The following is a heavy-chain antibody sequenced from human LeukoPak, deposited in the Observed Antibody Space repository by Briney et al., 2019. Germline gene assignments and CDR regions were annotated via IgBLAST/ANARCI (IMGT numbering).Heavy chain of an antibody. V-gene: IGHV1-18*01. CDR1: GYTFTSYG. CDR3: ARDGDWGFLHGMDV. D-gene: IGHD7-27*01. J-gene: IGHJ6*02. CDR2: INAYNGNT. Sequence: ASVKVSCKASGYTFTSYGISWVRQAPGQGLEWMGWINAYNGNTNYAQKLHGGVTMTTDTSTSTAYMELRSLRSDDTAVYYCARDGDWGFLHGMDVWGQETTVTVSS.